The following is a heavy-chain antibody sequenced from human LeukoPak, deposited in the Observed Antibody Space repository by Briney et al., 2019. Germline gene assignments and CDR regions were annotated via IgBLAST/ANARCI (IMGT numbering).Heavy chain of an antibody. CDR2: ISSSSSYI. D-gene: IGHD3-10*01. Sequence: PGGSLRLSCAASGFTFSSYSMNWVRQAPGKGLEWVSSISSSSSYIYYADSVKGRFTISRDNAKNSLYLQMNSLRAEDTAVYYCAKDTAWGYYYGSGSYYGPLDYWGQGTLVTVSS. CDR3: AKDTAWGYYYGSGSYYGPLDY. CDR1: GFTFSSYS. V-gene: IGHV3-21*04. J-gene: IGHJ4*02.